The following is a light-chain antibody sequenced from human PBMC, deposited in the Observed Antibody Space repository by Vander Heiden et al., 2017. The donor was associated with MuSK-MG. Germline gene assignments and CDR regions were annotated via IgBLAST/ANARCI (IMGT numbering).Light chain of an antibody. CDR3: QQEDGTPRT. CDR2: WAS. CDR1: QSILYSANNKNY. Sequence: DIVMTQSPDSLAVSLGERATINCKSSQSILYSANNKNYLAWYQQKPGQPPQLLIYWASTRESGVPDRVRGRGPRTEFTLTMISLLAEDVAIYYCQQEDGTPRTFGQWTRLELK. V-gene: IGKV4-1*01. J-gene: IGKJ1*01.